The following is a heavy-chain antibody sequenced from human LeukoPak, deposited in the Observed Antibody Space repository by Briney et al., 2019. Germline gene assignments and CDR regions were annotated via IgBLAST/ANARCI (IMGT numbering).Heavy chain of an antibody. Sequence: GGSLRLSCAGSAFTFSNYWMHWVRQAPGKGLVWVSRINSDGSSTAYADSVKGRFTISRDNAKNTLHLQMSSLRAEDTAVYYCAGGSIVVARTRNSLDYWGQGTLVTVSS. D-gene: IGHD1-26*01. CDR3: AGGSIVVARTRNSLDY. CDR1: AFTFSNYW. J-gene: IGHJ4*02. CDR2: INSDGSST. V-gene: IGHV3-74*03.